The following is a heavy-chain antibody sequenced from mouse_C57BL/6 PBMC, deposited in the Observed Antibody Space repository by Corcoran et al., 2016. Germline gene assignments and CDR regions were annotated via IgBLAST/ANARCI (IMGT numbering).Heavy chain of an antibody. D-gene: IGHD2-4*01. CDR1: GYTFTDYN. CDR3: ARGDYDYEAWFAY. J-gene: IGHJ3*01. Sequence: EAQLQQSGPELVKPGASVKIPCKASGYTFTDYNMDWVKQSHGKSLEWIGDINPNNGGTIYNQKFKGKATLTVDKSSSTAYMELRSLTSEDTAVYYCARGDYDYEAWFAYWGQGTLVTVSA. CDR2: INPNNGGT. V-gene: IGHV1-18*01.